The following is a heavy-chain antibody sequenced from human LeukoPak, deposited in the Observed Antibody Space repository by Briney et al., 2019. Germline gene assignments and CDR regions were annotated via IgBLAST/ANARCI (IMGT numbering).Heavy chain of an antibody. Sequence: ASVKVSCRTSGYTFSTYDINWVRRATGQGLEWMGWMNPNSGATGLAQKFQGRVTMTRDTSINTAYMELNSLTSEDTAAYYCARNPAKTGNFDPWGQGTLVTVSS. CDR1: GYTFSTYD. V-gene: IGHV1-8*01. CDR2: MNPNSGAT. CDR3: ARNPAKTGNFDP. J-gene: IGHJ5*02. D-gene: IGHD7-27*01.